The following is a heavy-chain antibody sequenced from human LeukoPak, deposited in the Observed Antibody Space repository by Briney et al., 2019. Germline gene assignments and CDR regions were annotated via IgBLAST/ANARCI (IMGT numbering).Heavy chain of an antibody. V-gene: IGHV5-51*01. J-gene: IGHJ4*02. D-gene: IGHD2-2*01. Sequence: GESLKISCKGSGYSFTNYWIGWVRQMPGKGLEWMGIIYPGDSNTRYSPSFQGQVTISADESISTAYLQWSSLKASDTAMYSCARLGYCTITSCYANFDFWGQGTLVTVSS. CDR3: ARLGYCTITSCYANFDF. CDR2: IYPGDSNT. CDR1: GYSFTNYW.